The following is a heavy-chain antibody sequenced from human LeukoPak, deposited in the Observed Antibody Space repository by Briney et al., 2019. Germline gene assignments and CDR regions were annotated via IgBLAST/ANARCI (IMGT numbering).Heavy chain of an antibody. D-gene: IGHD6-19*01. V-gene: IGHV1-2*02. CDR1: GYTFTAYY. J-gene: IGHJ4*02. CDR3: VRASGIAVAGTRIDY. Sequence: GASAKVSCKASGYTFTAYYMHWVRQAPGQGLEWMGWINPNNGGTSCAQKFQGRVTMTRDTSISTAYMELSSLRSDDTAVYYCVRASGIAVAGTRIDYWGLGTLVTVSS. CDR2: INPNNGGT.